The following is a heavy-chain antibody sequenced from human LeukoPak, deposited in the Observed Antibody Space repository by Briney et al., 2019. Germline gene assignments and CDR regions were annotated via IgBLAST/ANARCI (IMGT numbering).Heavy chain of an antibody. V-gene: IGHV3-21*01. J-gene: IGHJ6*03. CDR3: ARDSTTMDV. CDR2: ISSSSRMI. D-gene: IGHD2-2*01. Sequence: GGSLRLSCAASGFTFSRYSMNWARQAPGKGLEWVSSISSSSRMIYYVDSVKGRFTIPRDNAKNSLYLQMNSLRAEDTAVYFCARDSTTMDVWGKGTTVTVSS. CDR1: GFTFSRYS.